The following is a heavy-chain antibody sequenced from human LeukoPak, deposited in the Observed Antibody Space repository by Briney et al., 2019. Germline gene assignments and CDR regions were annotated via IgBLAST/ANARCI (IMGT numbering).Heavy chain of an antibody. Sequence: SETLSLTCAVYGGSFSGYYWSWIRQPPGKGLEWIGEINHSGSTNYNPSLKSRVTISVDTSKNQFSLKLSSVTAADTAVYYCARASGYSYEDYWGQGTLVTVSS. J-gene: IGHJ4*02. CDR1: GGSFSGYY. D-gene: IGHD5-18*01. CDR2: INHSGST. CDR3: ARASGYSYEDY. V-gene: IGHV4-34*01.